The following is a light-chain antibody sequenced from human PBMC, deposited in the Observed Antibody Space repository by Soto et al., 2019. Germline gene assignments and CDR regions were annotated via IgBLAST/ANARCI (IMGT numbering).Light chain of an antibody. Sequence: EIVLTQSPATLSLSPGERATLSCRASQSVSSYLAWYQQKPGQSPRLLIYDATTRVPGIPARFSGGGTGTDLTLTISSLVPDDSAVYHCWQRSNWPSITFGQGTRLEIK. CDR3: WQRSNWPSIT. J-gene: IGKJ5*01. V-gene: IGKV3-11*01. CDR1: QSVSSY. CDR2: DAT.